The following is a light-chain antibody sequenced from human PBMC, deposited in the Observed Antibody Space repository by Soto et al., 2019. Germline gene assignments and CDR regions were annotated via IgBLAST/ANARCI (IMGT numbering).Light chain of an antibody. J-gene: IGKJ5*01. CDR3: QQLNSYPAIT. Sequence: DIQWNQSPSFLSASVGDRVTITCRASQGISSYLAWYQQKPGKAPKLLIYAASTLQSGVPSRFSGSGSGTEFTLTISSLQPEDFATYYCQQLNSYPAITFGQGTRLEIK. CDR1: QGISSY. CDR2: AAS. V-gene: IGKV1-9*01.